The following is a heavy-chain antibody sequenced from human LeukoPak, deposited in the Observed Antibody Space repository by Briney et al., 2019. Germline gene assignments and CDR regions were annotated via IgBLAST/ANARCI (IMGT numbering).Heavy chain of an antibody. J-gene: IGHJ4*02. V-gene: IGHV3-33*06. CDR2: IWSDATNQ. CDR3: AKEAQRGFDYSNSLEH. CDR1: GFTFSHCG. Sequence: PGRSLRLSCEASGFTFSHCGMHWVRQAPGKGLEWVAVIWSDATNQYYADSVKGRFTISRDNFKNTVSLQMNSLRAEDTAVYYCAKEAQRGFDYSNSLEHWGQGSLVTVSS. D-gene: IGHD4-11*01.